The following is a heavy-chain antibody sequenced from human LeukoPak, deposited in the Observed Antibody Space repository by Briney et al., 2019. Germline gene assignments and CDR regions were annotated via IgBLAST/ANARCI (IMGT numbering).Heavy chain of an antibody. Sequence: GGSLRLSCAASGLTFSSYSMNWVRQAPGKGLEWVSSISSSSSYIYYADSVKGRFTISRDNAKNSLYLQMNSLRAEDTAVYYCASSIAAAGYWGQGTLVTVSS. D-gene: IGHD6-13*01. CDR2: ISSSSSYI. CDR1: GLTFSSYS. J-gene: IGHJ4*02. CDR3: ASSIAAAGY. V-gene: IGHV3-21*01.